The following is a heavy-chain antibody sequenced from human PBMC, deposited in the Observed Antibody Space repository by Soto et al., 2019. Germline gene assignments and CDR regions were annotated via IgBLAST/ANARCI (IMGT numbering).Heavy chain of an antibody. D-gene: IGHD6-6*01. CDR1: GGSVSSGSYY. J-gene: IGHJ5*02. CDR3: ARGPSSSSSGTFDP. CDR2: IYYSGST. Sequence: PSETLSLTCTVSGGSVSSGSYYWIWIRQPPGKGLEWIGYIYYSGSTNYNPSLKSRVTISVDTSKNQFSLKLSSVTAADTAVYYCARGPSSSSSGTFDPWGQGTLVTVSS. V-gene: IGHV4-61*01.